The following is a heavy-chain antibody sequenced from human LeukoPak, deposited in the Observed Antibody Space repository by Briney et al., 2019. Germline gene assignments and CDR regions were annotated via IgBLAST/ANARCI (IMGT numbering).Heavy chain of an antibody. J-gene: IGHJ4*02. CDR3: AKGQVTMIVVVTIDY. D-gene: IGHD3-22*01. CDR1: GFTVSSNY. CDR2: IYSGGST. V-gene: IGHV3-53*01. Sequence: PGGSLRLSCAASGFTVSSNYMSWVRQAPGKGLEWVSVIYSGGSTYYADSVKGRFTISRHNSKNTLYLQMNSLRAEDTAVYYCAKGQVTMIVVVTIDYWGQGTLVTVSS.